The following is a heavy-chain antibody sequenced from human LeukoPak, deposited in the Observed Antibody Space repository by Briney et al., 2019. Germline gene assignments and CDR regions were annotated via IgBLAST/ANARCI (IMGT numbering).Heavy chain of an antibody. CDR3: ARGGRGGVLLLDWFDP. CDR2: INPNSGGT. V-gene: IGHV1-2*02. D-gene: IGHD2-15*01. Sequence: ASVKVSCKASGYTFTGYYMHWVRQAPGQGLEWMGWINPNSGGTNYAQKFQGRVTMTRDTSISTAYMELSRLRSDDTAVYYCARGGRGGVLLLDWFDPWGQGTLVTVSS. J-gene: IGHJ5*02. CDR1: GYTFTGYY.